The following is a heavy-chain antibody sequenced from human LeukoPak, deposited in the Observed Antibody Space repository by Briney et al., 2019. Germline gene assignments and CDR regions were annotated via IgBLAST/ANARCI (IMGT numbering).Heavy chain of an antibody. D-gene: IGHD3-22*01. CDR3: ARDWTTYYYDSSGPNGDAFDI. CDR2: IIPIFGTA. Sequence: SVKVSCKASGGTFSSYAISWARQAPGQGLEWMGGIIPIFGTANYAQKFQGRVTITADESTSTAYMELSSLRSEDTAVYYCARDWTTYYYDSSGPNGDAFDIWGQGTMVTVSS. CDR1: GGTFSSYA. V-gene: IGHV1-69*01. J-gene: IGHJ3*02.